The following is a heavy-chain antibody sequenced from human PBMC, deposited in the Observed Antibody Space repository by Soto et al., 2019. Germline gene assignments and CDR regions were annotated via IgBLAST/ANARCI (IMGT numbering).Heavy chain of an antibody. V-gene: IGHV1-18*01. CDR3: ARVCCGYDSNYYGFDV. Sequence: QVQLVQSGAEVKKPGASVKVSCKASGYTFTSYGISWVRQAPGQGLEWMGWISAYNGNTNYAQKLPGRGTMTTDTSTRTAYMELRSLRSDATAVYYCARVCCGYDSNYYGFDVWGQGTTVTVSS. CDR1: GYTFTSYG. CDR2: ISAYNGNT. D-gene: IGHD5-12*01. J-gene: IGHJ6*02.